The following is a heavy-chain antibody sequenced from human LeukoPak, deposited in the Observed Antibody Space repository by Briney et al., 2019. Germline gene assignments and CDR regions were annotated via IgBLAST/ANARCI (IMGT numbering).Heavy chain of an antibody. J-gene: IGHJ4*02. CDR1: GYTFTGYY. V-gene: IGHV1-2*02. CDR3: ARLVYDSSGYGPDY. D-gene: IGHD3-22*01. CDR2: INPNGGGT. Sequence: ASVKVSCKASGYTFTGYYMHWVRQAPGQGLEWMGWINPNGGGTNYAQKFQGRVTMTRDTSISTAYMELSRLRSDDTAVYYCARLVYDSSGYGPDYWGQGTLVTVSS.